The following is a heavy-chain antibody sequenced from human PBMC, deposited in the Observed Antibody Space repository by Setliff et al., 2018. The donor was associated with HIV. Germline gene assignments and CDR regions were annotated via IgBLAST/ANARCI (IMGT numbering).Heavy chain of an antibody. CDR3: ARYNCYDS. Sequence: PGESLKISCKASGYNFTNYWIDWVRQMPGKGLEWMGVIYPGDSDTRYSPSFQGQVTISADKSISTAYLQWSSLKASDTAMYYCARYNCYDSWGQGTLVTVSS. D-gene: IGHD3-9*01. CDR2: IYPGDSDT. J-gene: IGHJ4*02. V-gene: IGHV5-51*01. CDR1: GYNFTNYW.